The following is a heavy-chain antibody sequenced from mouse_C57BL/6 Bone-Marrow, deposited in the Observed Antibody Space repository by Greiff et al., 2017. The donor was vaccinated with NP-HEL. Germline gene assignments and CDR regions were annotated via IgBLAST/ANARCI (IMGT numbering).Heavy chain of an antibody. V-gene: IGHV14-2*01. CDR3: ARGVYGNYDYWYFDV. D-gene: IGHD2-1*01. CDR2: IDPEDGET. Sequence: VQLQQSGAELVKPGASVKLSCTASGFNIKDYYMHWVKQRTEQGLEWIGRIDPEDGETKYDPKFKGKATITADTSSNTAYMQLSSLTSEDTAVYYCARGVYGNYDYWYFDVWGTGTTVTVSS. CDR1: GFNIKDYY. J-gene: IGHJ1*03.